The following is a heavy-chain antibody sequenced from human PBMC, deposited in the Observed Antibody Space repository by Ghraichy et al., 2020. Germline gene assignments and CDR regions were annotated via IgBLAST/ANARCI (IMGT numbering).Heavy chain of an antibody. V-gene: IGHV1-8*01. CDR3: ARGGDHYDFWSGYPLVEFDP. D-gene: IGHD3-3*01. CDR2: MNPNSGNT. J-gene: IGHJ5*02. CDR1: GYNFTSYD. Sequence: ASVKVSCKASGYNFTSYDINWVRQATGQGLEWMGWMNPNSGNTGYAQKFQGRVTMTRNTSISTAYMALSSLRSEDTAVYYCARGGDHYDFWSGYPLVEFDPWGQGTLVTVSS.